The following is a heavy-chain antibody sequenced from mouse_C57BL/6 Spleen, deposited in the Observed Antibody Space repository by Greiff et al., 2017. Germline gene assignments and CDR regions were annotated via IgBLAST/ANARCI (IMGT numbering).Heavy chain of an antibody. D-gene: IGHD1-1*01. J-gene: IGHJ1*03. V-gene: IGHV1-26*01. CDR3: AGYYYGSSYWYFDV. CDR1: GYTFTDYY. CDR2: INPNNGGT. Sequence: VQLQQSGPELVKPGASVKISCKASGYTFTDYYMNWVKQSHGKSLEWIGDINPNNGGTSYNQKFKGKATLTGDKSSSTAYMELRSLTSEDSAVYYCAGYYYGSSYWYFDVWGTGTTVTVSS.